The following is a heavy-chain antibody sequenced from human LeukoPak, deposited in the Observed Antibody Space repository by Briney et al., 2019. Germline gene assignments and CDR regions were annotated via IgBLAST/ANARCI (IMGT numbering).Heavy chain of an antibody. V-gene: IGHV3-9*01. CDR1: GFTFDDYA. D-gene: IGHD6-19*01. Sequence: GGSLRLSCAASGFTFDDYAMHWVRQAPGKGLEWVSGISWNSGSIGYADSVKGRFTISRDNAKNSLYLQMNSLRAEDTAVYYCARVKYSSGCSDYWGQGTLVTVSS. J-gene: IGHJ4*02. CDR2: ISWNSGSI. CDR3: ARVKYSSGCSDY.